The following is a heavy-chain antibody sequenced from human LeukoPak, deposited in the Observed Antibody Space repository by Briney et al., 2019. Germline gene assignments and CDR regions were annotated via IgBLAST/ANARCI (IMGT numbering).Heavy chain of an antibody. V-gene: IGHV4-38-2*01. Sequence: PSETLSLTCDVSGFSISLGYYWVWIRQPAGQGLEWIGSIHPSGTTFYNSSLNSRITMAIDAPKNQFSLRLSLVTAVDTAVYFCATGRERRITGWGQGSLVTVCS. D-gene: IGHD1-1*01. CDR3: ATGRERRITG. J-gene: IGHJ4*02. CDR2: IHPSGTT. CDR1: GFSISLGYY.